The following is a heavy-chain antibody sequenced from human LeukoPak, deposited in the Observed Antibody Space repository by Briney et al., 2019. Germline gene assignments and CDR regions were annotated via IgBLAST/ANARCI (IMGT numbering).Heavy chain of an antibody. CDR1: GYTFTRYY. Sequence: SVKVSFKASGYTFTRYYMHWVRQAPGQGLEWMGLINPNSGGTNYAQKFQARVTMTRDTSISPAYMELSRLRSDDAAVYYCARPRLYGSGSYFFYWGQGTLVTVSS. J-gene: IGHJ4*02. D-gene: IGHD3-10*01. CDR3: ARPRLYGSGSYFFY. V-gene: IGHV1-2*02. CDR2: INPNSGGT.